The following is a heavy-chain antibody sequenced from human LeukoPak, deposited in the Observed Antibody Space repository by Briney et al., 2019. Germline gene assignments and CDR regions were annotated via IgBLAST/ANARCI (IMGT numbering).Heavy chain of an antibody. CDR1: GGSFSGYY. V-gene: IGHV4-34*01. D-gene: IGHD4/OR15-4a*01. CDR3: ARGSVRLRYGAWFDP. Sequence: SSETLSLTCAVYGGSFSGYYWSWIRQPPGKGLEWIGEINHSGSTNYNPSLKSRVTISVDTSKNQFSLKLSSVTAADTAVYYCARGSVRLRYGAWFDPWGQGTLVTVSS. J-gene: IGHJ5*02. CDR2: INHSGST.